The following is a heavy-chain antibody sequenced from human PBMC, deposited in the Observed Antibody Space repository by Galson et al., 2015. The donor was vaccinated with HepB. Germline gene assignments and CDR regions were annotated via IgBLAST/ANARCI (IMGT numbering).Heavy chain of an antibody. J-gene: IGHJ4*02. Sequence: QSGAEVKKPGESLKISCKGSGYSFPSHWIGWVRQMPGKGLEWMGVIYPGDSDIRYNPSFRGQVTISADKSITTAYLQWSSLKASDSAVYYCARPVGLALGGTHYGYWGQGTQVTGSS. CDR1: GYSFPSHW. CDR3: ARPVGLALGGTHYGY. V-gene: IGHV5-51*03. CDR2: IYPGDSDI. D-gene: IGHD6-19*01.